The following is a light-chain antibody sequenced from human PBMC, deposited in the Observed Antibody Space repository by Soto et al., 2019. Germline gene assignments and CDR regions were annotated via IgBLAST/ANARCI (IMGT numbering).Light chain of an antibody. CDR2: GAS. V-gene: IGKV1-5*01. CDR1: QNIGPW. CDR3: QQYDTYSWT. J-gene: IGKJ1*01. Sequence: DIPMTQSPSTLSASVGDRVTITCRASQNIGPWLAWYQQKPGKPPKLLMYGASSLESGVPSRFSGSGSGTDFTLTISSLQADDFATYYCQQYDTYSWTFGQGTKVEIK.